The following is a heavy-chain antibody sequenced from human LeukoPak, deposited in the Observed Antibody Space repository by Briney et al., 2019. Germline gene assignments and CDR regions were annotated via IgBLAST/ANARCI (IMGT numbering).Heavy chain of an antibody. D-gene: IGHD6-19*01. CDR2: ISSSGSTI. Sequence: GGSLRLSCAASGFTFSDYYMSWIRQAPGKGLEWVSYISSSGSTIYYADSVKGRFTISRDNAKNSLYLQMNSPRAEDTAVYYCARESVRIAVAGRSDYWGQGTLVTVSS. V-gene: IGHV3-11*01. J-gene: IGHJ4*02. CDR3: ARESVRIAVAGRSDY. CDR1: GFTFSDYY.